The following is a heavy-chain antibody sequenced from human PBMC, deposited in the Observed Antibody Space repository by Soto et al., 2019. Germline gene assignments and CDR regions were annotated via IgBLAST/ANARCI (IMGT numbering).Heavy chain of an antibody. Sequence: GASVKVSCKASGGTFSSYAISWVRQAPGQGLEWMGGIIPIFGTANYAQKFQGRVTITADESTSTAYMELSSLRSEDTAVYYCARHPYYVILTSNYYYYYGMDVGGQGTTVTVSS. J-gene: IGHJ6*02. CDR2: IIPIFGTA. CDR1: GGTFSSYA. D-gene: IGHD3-9*01. CDR3: ARHPYYVILTSNYYYYYGMDV. V-gene: IGHV1-69*13.